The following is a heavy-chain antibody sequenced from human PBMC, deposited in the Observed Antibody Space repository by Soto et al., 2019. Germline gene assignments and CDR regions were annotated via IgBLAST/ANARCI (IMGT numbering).Heavy chain of an antibody. J-gene: IGHJ5*02. V-gene: IGHV1-69*13. CDR2: IIPIFGTA. D-gene: IGHD3-10*01. CDR1: GYTFTNYA. CDR3: ARGINGSAYWFDP. Sequence: SVKVSFKASGYTFTNYAVHWVRQAPGQGLEWMGGIIPIFGTANYAQKFQGRATITADESTSTAYMELSSPRSEDTAVYYCARGINGSAYWFDPWGQGTLVTVSS.